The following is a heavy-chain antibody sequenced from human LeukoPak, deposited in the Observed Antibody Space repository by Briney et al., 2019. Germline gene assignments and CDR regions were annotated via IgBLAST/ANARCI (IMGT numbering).Heavy chain of an antibody. J-gene: IGHJ3*02. V-gene: IGHV3-11*01. Sequence: PGGSLSLSCAASGFTFSDYYMSWIRQAPGKGLEWVSYISSSGSTIYYADSVKGRFTISRDNAKNSLYLQMNSLRAEDTAVYYCATSEAAPNAFDIWGQGTMVTVSS. D-gene: IGHD6-13*01. CDR1: GFTFSDYY. CDR2: ISSSGSTI. CDR3: ATSEAAPNAFDI.